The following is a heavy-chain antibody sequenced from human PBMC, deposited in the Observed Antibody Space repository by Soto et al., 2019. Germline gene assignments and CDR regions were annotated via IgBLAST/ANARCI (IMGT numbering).Heavy chain of an antibody. V-gene: IGHV1-8*01. Sequence: ASVKVSCKASGYTFTSYDINWVRQATGQGLEWMGWMNPNSGNTGYAQKFQGRVTMTRNTSISTAYMELSSLRSEDTAVYHCARGRAHYYDSSGPEYFQHWGQGTLVTVSS. CDR1: GYTFTSYD. D-gene: IGHD3-22*01. CDR3: ARGRAHYYDSSGPEYFQH. J-gene: IGHJ1*01. CDR2: MNPNSGNT.